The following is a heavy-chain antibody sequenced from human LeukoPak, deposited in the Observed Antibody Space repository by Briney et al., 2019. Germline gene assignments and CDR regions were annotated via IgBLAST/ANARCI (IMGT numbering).Heavy chain of an antibody. CDR2: ISSSSSAI. CDR1: GFTFSSYS. CDR3: ARDLSSGGSYYFDY. Sequence: GGSLRLSCAASGFTFSSYSMNWVRQAPGKGLEWVSYISSSSSAIYYADSVKGRFTISRDNAKNSLYLQMNSLRAEDTAVYYCARDLSSGGSYYFDYWGQGTLVTVSS. J-gene: IGHJ4*02. V-gene: IGHV3-48*01. D-gene: IGHD2-15*01.